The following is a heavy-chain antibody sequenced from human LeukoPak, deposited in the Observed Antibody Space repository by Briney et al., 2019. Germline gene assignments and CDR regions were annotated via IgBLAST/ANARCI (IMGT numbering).Heavy chain of an antibody. D-gene: IGHD3-9*01. CDR1: GFTFSSYE. Sequence: GGSLRLSCAASGFTFSSYEMNWVRQAPGKGLEWVSYISSSGSTIYYADSVKGRFTISRDNAKNSLYLQMNSLRAEDTAVYYCARTYYDILTGYYRTSDWFDPWGQGTLVTVSS. CDR2: ISSSGSTI. J-gene: IGHJ5*02. V-gene: IGHV3-48*03. CDR3: ARTYYDILTGYYRTSDWFDP.